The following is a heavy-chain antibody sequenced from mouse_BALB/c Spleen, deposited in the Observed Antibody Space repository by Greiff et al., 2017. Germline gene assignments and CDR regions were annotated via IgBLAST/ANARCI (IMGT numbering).Heavy chain of an antibody. CDR2: INPSTGYT. CDR1: GYTFTSYW. D-gene: IGHD3-1*01. Sequence: QVQLKESGAELAKPGASVKLSCKASGYTFTSYWMSWVQQRPGQGLEWIGYINPSTGYTEYNQKFKDKATLTADKSSSTAYMQLSSLTSEDSAVYYCTRERADRAAYFDCWGQGTTLTVSS. CDR3: TRERADRAAYFDC. J-gene: IGHJ2*01. V-gene: IGHV1-7*01.